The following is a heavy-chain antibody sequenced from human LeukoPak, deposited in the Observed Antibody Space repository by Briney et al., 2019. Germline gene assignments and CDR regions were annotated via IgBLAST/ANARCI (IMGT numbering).Heavy chain of an antibody. J-gene: IGHJ4*02. Sequence: GGSLRLSCAASGFTVTYNYMSWVRQAPGKGLEWVSVIYSAGSGGYTYYADSVKGRFTISRDNAKNSLYLQMNSLRAEDTAVYYCARDEARYFDWLFPGSHYFDYWGQGTLVTVSS. CDR2: IYSAGSGGYT. CDR1: GFTVTYNY. CDR3: ARDEARYFDWLFPGSHYFDY. V-gene: IGHV3-66*01. D-gene: IGHD3-9*01.